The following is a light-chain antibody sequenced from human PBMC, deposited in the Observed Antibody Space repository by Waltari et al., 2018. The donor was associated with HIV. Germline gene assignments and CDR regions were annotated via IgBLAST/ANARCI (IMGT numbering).Light chain of an antibody. CDR3: AVRDDRLNGVL. CDR1: RSNIGSNP. Sequence: QSVLTQPPSVSGTPGQKVTISCSGGRSNIGSNPVTWYQQLPGTAPNLLMYSNNHRSSGVPDRFSGSKSGTSASLAISGLQSDDETDYYCAVRDDRLNGVLFGGGTRLTVL. CDR2: SNN. J-gene: IGLJ2*01. V-gene: IGLV1-44*01.